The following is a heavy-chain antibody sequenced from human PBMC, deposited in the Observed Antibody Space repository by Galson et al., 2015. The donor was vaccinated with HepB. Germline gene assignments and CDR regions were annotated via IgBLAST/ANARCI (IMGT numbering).Heavy chain of an antibody. CDR3: ARLLSGTEVIIQDWFDP. CDR1: GYSFTSYW. J-gene: IGHJ5*02. CDR2: IDPSDSYT. Sequence: QSGAEVKKPGESLRISCTGSGYSFTSYWISWVRQMPGKGLAWMGRIDPSDSYTNYSPSFQGHVTISADKSISTAYLQWSSLKASDTAMYYCARLLSGTEVIIQDWFDPWGQGTLVTVSS. V-gene: IGHV5-10-1*01. D-gene: IGHD3-3*01.